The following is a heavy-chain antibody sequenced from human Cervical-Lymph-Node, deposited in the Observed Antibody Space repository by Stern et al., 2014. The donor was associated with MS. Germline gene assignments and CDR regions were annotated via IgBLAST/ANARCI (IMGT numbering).Heavy chain of an antibody. CDR3: AREIAVAGDYYGMDV. D-gene: IGHD6-19*01. J-gene: IGHJ6*02. V-gene: IGHV7-4-1*01. CDR2: INNNTGHP. CDR1: GYTFTSYA. Sequence: QVQLVQSGSELQKPGASGKVSCKASGYTFTSYAMNWVRQAPGQGLEWMGWINNNTGHPTYAQGFTGRVVFCLDTSVSTAYLQICSLKAEDTAVYYCAREIAVAGDYYGMDVWGQGTTVTVSS.